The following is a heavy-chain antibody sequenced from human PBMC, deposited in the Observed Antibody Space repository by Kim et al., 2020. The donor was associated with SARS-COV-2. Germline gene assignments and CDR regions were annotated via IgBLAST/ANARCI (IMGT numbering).Heavy chain of an antibody. V-gene: IGHV5-51*01. CDR3: ARRGYCSSTICYTFDY. J-gene: IGHJ4*02. Sequence: SFQGQFTISADKSSSTAYLQLSSLKASDTAMYYCARRGYCSSTICYTFDYWGQGTLVTVSS. D-gene: IGHD2-2*02.